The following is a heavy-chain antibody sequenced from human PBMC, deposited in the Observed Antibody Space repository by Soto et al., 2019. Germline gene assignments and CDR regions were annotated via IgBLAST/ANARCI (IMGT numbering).Heavy chain of an antibody. V-gene: IGHV1-18*01. CDR1: GYTFTSYG. Sequence: QVQLVQSGAEVKKPGASVKVSCKASGYTFTSYGISWVRQAPGQGLEWMGWISAYNGNTNYAQKLQGRVTMTTDTSTSTAYMERRSLRSDDTAVYYCARDPGEYCSGGSCYPNDNWFDPWGQGTLVTVSS. CDR3: ARDPGEYCSGGSCYPNDNWFDP. CDR2: ISAYNGNT. D-gene: IGHD2-15*01. J-gene: IGHJ5*02.